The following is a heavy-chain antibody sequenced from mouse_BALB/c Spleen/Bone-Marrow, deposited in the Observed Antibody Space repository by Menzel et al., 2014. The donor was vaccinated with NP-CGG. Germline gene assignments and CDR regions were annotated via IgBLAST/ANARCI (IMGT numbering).Heavy chain of an antibody. CDR1: GYTFTDYA. Sequence: QVQLQQSGAELVRPGVSVKISCKGSGYTFTDYAMHWVKQSHAKGLEWIGVISTYYGDASYNQKFKGKATMTVDKSSSTAYMELARLTSEDSAIYYCAREVRDDYAMDYWGQGTSVTVSS. CDR2: ISTYYGDA. J-gene: IGHJ4*01. V-gene: IGHV1S137*01. CDR3: AREVRDDYAMDY. D-gene: IGHD2-14*01.